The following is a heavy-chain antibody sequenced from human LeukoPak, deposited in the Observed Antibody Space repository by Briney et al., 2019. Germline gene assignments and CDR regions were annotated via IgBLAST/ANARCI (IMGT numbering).Heavy chain of an antibody. D-gene: IGHD6-13*01. J-gene: IGHJ5*02. V-gene: IGHV3-23*01. Sequence: GGSLRLSCTAPGLIFSDYGMSWVRQTPGKGLEWVSAISGSGGNTFYADSVKGRFTISRDNSKNTLWLQMNSLRPEDTAVYYCAKDSRTYFKWLDPWGQGTLVTVSS. CDR3: AKDSRTYFKWLDP. CDR2: ISGSGGNT. CDR1: GLIFSDYG.